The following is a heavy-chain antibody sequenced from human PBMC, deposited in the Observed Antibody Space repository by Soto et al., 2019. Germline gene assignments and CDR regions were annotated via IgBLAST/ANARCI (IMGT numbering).Heavy chain of an antibody. CDR2: IIPIFGTA. J-gene: IGHJ6*02. Sequence: SVKVSCKASGGTFSSYAISWVRQAPGQGLEWMGGIIPIFGTANYAQKFQGRVTITADESTSTAYMELSSLRSEDTAVYYCAEGLVVVPAAIPVRGYYYYYGMDVWGQGTTVTVSS. D-gene: IGHD2-2*02. CDR3: AEGLVVVPAAIPVRGYYYYYGMDV. CDR1: GGTFSSYA. V-gene: IGHV1-69*13.